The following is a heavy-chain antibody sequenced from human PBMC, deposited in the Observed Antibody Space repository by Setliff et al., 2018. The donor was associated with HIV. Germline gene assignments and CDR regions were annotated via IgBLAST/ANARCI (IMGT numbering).Heavy chain of an antibody. J-gene: IGHJ4*02. V-gene: IGHV3-15*01. CDR1: GFTFSHVW. D-gene: IGHD3-22*01. CDR3: ARETMYDSRGYLSHYFDY. Sequence: PGGSLRLSCAASGFTFSHVWMTWVRQAPGKGLEWVGRIKRKSDGETTEHAAPVKGRFTISRDDAKNTLYLQMNSLRVEDTAVYYCARETMYDSRGYLSHYFDYWGQGTPVTVSS. CDR2: IKRKSDGETT.